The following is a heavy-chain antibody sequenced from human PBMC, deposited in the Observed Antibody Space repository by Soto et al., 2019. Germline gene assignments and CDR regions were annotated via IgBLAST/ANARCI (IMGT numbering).Heavy chain of an antibody. D-gene: IGHD6-13*01. V-gene: IGHV3-23*01. CDR1: GFTFSTYA. J-gene: IGHJ5*02. CDR3: ANQRSSSWSGGWFDP. Sequence: PGGSLRLSCEGSGFTFSTYAMSWVRQAPGKGLEWVSAISGSGGSTYYADSVKGRFTISRDNSKNTLYLQMNSLRAEDTAVYYCANQRSSSWSGGWFDPWGQGTLVTVSS. CDR2: ISGSGGST.